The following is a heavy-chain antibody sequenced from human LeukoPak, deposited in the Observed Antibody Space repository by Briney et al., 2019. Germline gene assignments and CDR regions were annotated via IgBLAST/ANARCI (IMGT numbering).Heavy chain of an antibody. V-gene: IGHV1-18*01. CDR2: ISPYNGIT. J-gene: IGHJ5*02. D-gene: IGHD1-26*01. CDR1: GYTFTTYG. CDR3: ARAGIVGGTPNWFDP. Sequence: ASVKVSCKASGYTFTTYGINWVRQAPGQGLEWIGWISPYNGITNYAQKLQGRVTVTTDTSTSTAYMELRSLRSDDTTMYYCARAGIVGGTPNWFDPWGQGTLVTVSS.